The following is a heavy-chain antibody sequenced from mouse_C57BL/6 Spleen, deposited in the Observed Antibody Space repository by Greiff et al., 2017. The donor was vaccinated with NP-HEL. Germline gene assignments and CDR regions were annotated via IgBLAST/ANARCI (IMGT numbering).Heavy chain of an antibody. CDR1: GFSLTSYG. CDR2: IWSGGST. J-gene: IGHJ2*01. CDR3: ASSRAAYFDY. Sequence: VKLQESGPGLVQPSQSLSITCTVSGFSLTSYGVHWVRQSPGKGLEWLGVIWSGGSTDHNAAFISRLSISKDNSKSQVFFKMNSLQADDTAIYYCASSRAAYFDYWGQGTTLTVSS. V-gene: IGHV2-2*01.